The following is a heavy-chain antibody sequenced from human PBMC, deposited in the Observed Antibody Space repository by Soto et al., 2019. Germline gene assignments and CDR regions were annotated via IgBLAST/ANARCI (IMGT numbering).Heavy chain of an antibody. CDR1: GYTFTSYA. D-gene: IGHD1-26*01. CDR3: ARDFTGWPPGGVEY. V-gene: IGHV1-18*01. Sequence: QVQLVQSGVEVKNPGASVKVSCKASGYTFTSYAVSWVRQAPGQGLEWMGWISAYNGGTNYAQKFRDRVTMATDASTSTVYMELRSLKYDDTAMYYCARDFTGWPPGGVEYWGQGTQVTVSS. CDR2: ISAYNGGT. J-gene: IGHJ4*02.